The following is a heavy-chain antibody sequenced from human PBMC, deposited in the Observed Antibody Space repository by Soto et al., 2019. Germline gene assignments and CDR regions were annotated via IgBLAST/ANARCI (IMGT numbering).Heavy chain of an antibody. J-gene: IGHJ4*02. CDR1: GFTFSSYW. CDR2: INSDGSST. V-gene: IGHV3-74*01. Sequence: GGSLRLSCAASGFTFSSYWMHWVRQAPGKGLVWVSRINSDGSSTSYADSVKGRFTISRDNAKNTLYLQMNSLGAEDTAVYYCARDGLLWFGESDYWGQGTLVTV. D-gene: IGHD3-10*01. CDR3: ARDGLLWFGESDY.